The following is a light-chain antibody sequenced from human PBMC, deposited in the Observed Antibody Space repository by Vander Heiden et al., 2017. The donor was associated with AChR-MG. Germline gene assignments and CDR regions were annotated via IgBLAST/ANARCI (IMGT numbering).Light chain of an antibody. V-gene: IGLV2-23*03. CDR2: EGS. Sequence: QSALTHPASVSASPGQSIPISCTGPTSGVGSYNLGAWYQQHPGKAPKVMIYEGSKRPSGVSNRFSGSKSGNTASPTISGLQAEDEADYYCCSYAGSSTFVVFGGGTKLTVL. CDR1: TSGVGSYNL. CDR3: CSYAGSSTFVV. J-gene: IGLJ2*01.